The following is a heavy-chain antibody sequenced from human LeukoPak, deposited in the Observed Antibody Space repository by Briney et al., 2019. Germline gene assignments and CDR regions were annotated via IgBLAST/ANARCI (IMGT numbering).Heavy chain of an antibody. V-gene: IGHV1-18*01. CDR3: AREGFYYYDSSGYRHPNWFDP. CDR1: GYTFTSYD. Sequence: ASVKVSCKASGYTFTSYDINWVRQAPGQGLEWMGWISAYNGNTNYAQKLQGRVTMTTDTSTSTAYMELRSLRSDDTAVYYCAREGFYYYDSSGYRHPNWFDPWGQGTLVTVSS. CDR2: ISAYNGNT. J-gene: IGHJ5*02. D-gene: IGHD3-22*01.